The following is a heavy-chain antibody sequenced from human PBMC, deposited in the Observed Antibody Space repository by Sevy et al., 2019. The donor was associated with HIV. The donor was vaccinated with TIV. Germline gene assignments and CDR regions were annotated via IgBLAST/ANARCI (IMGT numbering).Heavy chain of an antibody. CDR1: GITLTPYW. Sequence: GGSLRLSCAASGITLTPYWMHWVRQVPGKGLVWVSRINSDGSSTSYAESVKGRFTISRDNGKNTLYLQMNSLRAEDTAVYYCASPLPFYYGSGSEEFDYWGRGTLVTVSS. J-gene: IGHJ4*02. CDR2: INSDGSST. CDR3: ASPLPFYYGSGSEEFDY. V-gene: IGHV3-74*01. D-gene: IGHD3-10*01.